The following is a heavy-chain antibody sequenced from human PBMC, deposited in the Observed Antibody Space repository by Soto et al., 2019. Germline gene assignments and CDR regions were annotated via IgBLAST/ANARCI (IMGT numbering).Heavy chain of an antibody. D-gene: IGHD6-13*01. CDR2: ISSSSNII. V-gene: IGHV3-48*01. Sequence: GGSLRLSCAASGFTFSSDSMNWVRQAPGKGLEWVSYISSSSNIIYYADSVKGRFTISRDNAKNSLYLQMNSLRAEDTAVYYCANFPGIAAYWGQGTLVTVSS. CDR3: ANFPGIAAY. J-gene: IGHJ4*02. CDR1: GFTFSSDS.